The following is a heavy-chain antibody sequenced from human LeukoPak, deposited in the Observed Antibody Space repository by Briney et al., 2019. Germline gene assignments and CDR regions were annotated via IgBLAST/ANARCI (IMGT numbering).Heavy chain of an antibody. J-gene: IGHJ6*03. CDR2: IYHSGST. CDR3: ARGCCGGSYYYYYYMDV. CDR1: GYSISSGYY. D-gene: IGHD2-15*01. Sequence: SETLSLTCTVSGYSISSGYYWGWIRQPPGKGLEWIGSIYHSGSTYYNPSLKSRVTISVDTSKNQFSLKLSSVTAADTAVYYCARGCCGGSYYYYYYMDVWGKGTTVTVSS. V-gene: IGHV4-38-2*02.